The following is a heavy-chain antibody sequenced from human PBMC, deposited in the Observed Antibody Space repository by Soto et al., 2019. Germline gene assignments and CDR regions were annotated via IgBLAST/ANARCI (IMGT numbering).Heavy chain of an antibody. J-gene: IGHJ6*02. D-gene: IGHD3-22*01. CDR1: GFTFSGSA. CDR3: TRHGLYDSSGYDYYYGMDV. Sequence: PGGSLRLSCAASGFTFSGSAMHWVRQASGKGLEWVGRIRSKANSYATAYAASVKGRFTIPRDDSKNTAYLQMNSLKTEDTAVYYCTRHGLYDSSGYDYYYGMDVWGQGTTVTVSS. CDR2: IRSKANSYAT. V-gene: IGHV3-73*01.